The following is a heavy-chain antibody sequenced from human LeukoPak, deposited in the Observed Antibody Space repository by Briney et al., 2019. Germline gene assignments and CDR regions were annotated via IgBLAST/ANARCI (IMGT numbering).Heavy chain of an antibody. CDR2: IYYSGST. J-gene: IGHJ2*01. Sequence: PSETLSLTCTVSGGSISSYYWSWIRQPPGKGLEWIGYIYYSGSTNFNPSLKSRVTISVDTSKNQFSLKLSSVTAADTAVYYCARSRALPLYWYFDPWGRGTLVTVSS. CDR1: GGSISSYY. CDR3: ARSRALPLYWYFDP. V-gene: IGHV4-59*01. D-gene: IGHD6-13*01.